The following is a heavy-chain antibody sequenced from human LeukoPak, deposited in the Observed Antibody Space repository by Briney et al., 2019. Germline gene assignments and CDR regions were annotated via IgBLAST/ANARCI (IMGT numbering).Heavy chain of an antibody. CDR3: ARGIDSSGWYLYAFDI. J-gene: IGHJ3*02. CDR2: TRNKVNSYTT. CDR1: GFTSSDHY. V-gene: IGHV3-72*01. Sequence: GSLRLSCAASGFTSSDHYMDWVRQAPGKGLEWVGRTRNKVNSYTTEYAASVKGRFTISRDDSKNSLYLQMNSLRAEDTAVYYCARGIDSSGWYLYAFDIWGQGTMVTVSS. D-gene: IGHD6-19*01.